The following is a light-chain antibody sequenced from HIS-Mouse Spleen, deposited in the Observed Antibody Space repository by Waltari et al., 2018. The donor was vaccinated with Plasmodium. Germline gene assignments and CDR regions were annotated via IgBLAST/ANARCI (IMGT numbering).Light chain of an antibody. J-gene: IGKJ1*01. CDR3: QQYNSYSWT. V-gene: IGKV1-5*03. CDR2: KAS. Sequence: DIQMTQSPSTLSASVGDRLTITCRPSQSISSWLAWYQQKPGKAPKLLIYKASSLESGVPSRFSGSGSGTEFTLTISSLQPDDFATYYCQQYNSYSWTFGQGTKVEIK. CDR1: QSISSW.